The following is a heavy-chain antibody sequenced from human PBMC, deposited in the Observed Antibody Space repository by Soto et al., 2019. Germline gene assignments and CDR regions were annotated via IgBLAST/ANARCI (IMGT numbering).Heavy chain of an antibody. J-gene: IGHJ4*02. CDR2: ISYDGSNK. Sequence: QVQLVESGGGVVQPGRSLRLSCAASGFTFSSYAMHWVRQAPGKGLEWVAVISYDGSNKYYADSVKGRFTISRDNSKNTLYLQMNRLRAEDTAVYYCARAVQSREDYWGQGTLVTVSS. CDR1: GFTFSSYA. CDR3: ARAVQSREDY. V-gene: IGHV3-30-3*01. D-gene: IGHD3-10*01.